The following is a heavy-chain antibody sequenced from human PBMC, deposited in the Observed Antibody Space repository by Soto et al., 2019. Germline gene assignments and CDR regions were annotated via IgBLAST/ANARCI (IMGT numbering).Heavy chain of an antibody. CDR2: IYYSGST. CDR3: ARSGLYCSSTSCSNWVDY. D-gene: IGHD2-2*01. J-gene: IGHJ4*02. V-gene: IGHV4-39*01. Sequence: PSETLSLTCTVSGGSISSSSYYWGWIRQPPGKGLEWIGSIYYSGSTYYNPSLKSRVTISVDTSKNHFSLKLSSVTAADTAVYYCARSGLYCSSTSCSNWVDYWGQGTLVTVSS. CDR1: GGSISSSSYY.